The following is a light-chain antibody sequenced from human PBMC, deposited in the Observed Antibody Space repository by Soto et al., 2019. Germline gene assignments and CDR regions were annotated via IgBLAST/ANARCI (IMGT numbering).Light chain of an antibody. CDR3: QQYDKYAWT. Sequence: DIQMTQSPSTLSASVGDRVTITCRASQSISSWLAWYQQKPGKAPKLLIYKASTLESGVPSRFSGSGSGTELTLTISSLQPDDVATYYCQQYDKYAWTFGQGTKVEIK. J-gene: IGKJ1*01. CDR2: KAS. V-gene: IGKV1-5*03. CDR1: QSISSW.